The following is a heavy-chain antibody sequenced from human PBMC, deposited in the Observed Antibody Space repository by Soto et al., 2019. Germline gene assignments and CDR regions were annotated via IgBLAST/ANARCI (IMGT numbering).Heavy chain of an antibody. V-gene: IGHV4-31*03. CDR1: GDSISSGGYY. D-gene: IGHD3-22*01. CDR2: IYYSGIT. Sequence: QVQLQESGPGLVKPSQTLSLTCTVPGDSISSGGYYWGWIRQHPGKGLEWIAYIYYSGITNYNPSLKSRVTISRDTSNSQFSLELSSVTAADTAVYYCARGYSSGYLGNWFDPWGQGTLVIVSS. J-gene: IGHJ5*02. CDR3: ARGYSSGYLGNWFDP.